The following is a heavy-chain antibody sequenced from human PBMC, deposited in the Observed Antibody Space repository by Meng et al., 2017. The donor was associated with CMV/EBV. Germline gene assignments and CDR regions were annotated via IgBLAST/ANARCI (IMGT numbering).Heavy chain of an antibody. CDR2: IIPIFGTA. CDR3: ARDYLRQNDY. CDR1: GYTFTSYY. Sequence: SVKVSCKASGYTFTSYYMHWVRQAPGQGLEWMGGIIPIFGTANYAQKFQGRVTITTDESTSTAYMELSSLRSEDTAVYYCARDYLRQNDYWGQGTLVTVSS. D-gene: IGHD3-16*02. V-gene: IGHV1-69*05. J-gene: IGHJ4*02.